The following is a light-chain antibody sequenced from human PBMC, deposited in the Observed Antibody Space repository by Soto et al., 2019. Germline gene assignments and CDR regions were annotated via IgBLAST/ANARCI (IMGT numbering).Light chain of an antibody. CDR3: AAWDDSLSGVV. J-gene: IGLJ3*02. CDR2: RNN. CDR1: TSNLGSNF. Sequence: QAVVTQPPSASGTPGQRVTISCSGSTSNLGSNFIYWYQQLPGAAPKLLISRNNQRPSGAPDRFSGSKSGTSASLAISGLRSEDEADYHCAAWDDSLSGVVFGGGTKLTVL. V-gene: IGLV1-47*01.